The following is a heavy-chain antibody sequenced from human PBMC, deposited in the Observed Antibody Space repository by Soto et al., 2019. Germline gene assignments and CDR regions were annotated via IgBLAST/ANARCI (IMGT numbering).Heavy chain of an antibody. D-gene: IGHD5-18*01. Sequence: PSETLSLTCAVSGGSISSSNWWSWVRQPPGKGLEWIGEIYHSGSTNYNPSLKSRVTISVDKSKNQFSLKLSSVTAADTVLYYCARDSFRRGYSFPYYYYGMDVWGQGTTVTVSS. J-gene: IGHJ6*02. CDR3: ARDSFRRGYSFPYYYYGMDV. V-gene: IGHV4-4*02. CDR1: GGSISSSNW. CDR2: IYHSGST.